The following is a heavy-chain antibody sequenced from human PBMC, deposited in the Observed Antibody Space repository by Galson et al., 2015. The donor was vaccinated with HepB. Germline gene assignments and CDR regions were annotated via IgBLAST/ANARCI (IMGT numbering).Heavy chain of an antibody. V-gene: IGHV5-10-1*01. Sequence: QSGAEVKKPGESLKISCKGSGYSFTSYWISWVRQMPGKGLEWMGRIDPSDSYTNYSPSFQGHVTISADKSISTAYLQWSSLKASDTAMYYCARIAVGVYYFDYWGQGTLVTVSS. CDR1: GYSFTSYW. J-gene: IGHJ4*02. D-gene: IGHD6-19*01. CDR3: ARIAVGVYYFDY. CDR2: IDPSDSYT.